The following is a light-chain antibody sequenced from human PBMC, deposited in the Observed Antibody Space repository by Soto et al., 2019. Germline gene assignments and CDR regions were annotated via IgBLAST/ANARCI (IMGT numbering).Light chain of an antibody. CDR1: QSVNSN. CDR3: HNYHDWPLT. Sequence: EKVMTQSPAALSVSPGERATLSCRASQSVNSNLAWYQRKPGQAPRLLLYGASTRATGIPARFSGSASGTEFTLTISSLQSEDSAAYYCHNYHDWPLTFVGVTKVDI. V-gene: IGKV3-15*01. CDR2: GAS. J-gene: IGKJ4*01.